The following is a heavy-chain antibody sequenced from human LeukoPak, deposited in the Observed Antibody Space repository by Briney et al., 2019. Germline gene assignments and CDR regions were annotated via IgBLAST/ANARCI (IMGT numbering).Heavy chain of an antibody. CDR2: ISYDGSNK. V-gene: IGHV3-30-3*01. J-gene: IGHJ4*02. CDR1: GFTFSSYA. CDR3: ARDQDGGELDY. D-gene: IGHD4-23*01. Sequence: GGSLRLSCAASGFTFSSYAMSWVRQAPGKGLEWVAVISYDGSNKYYADSVKGRFTISRDNSKNTLYLQMNSLRAEDTAVYYCARDQDGGELDYWGQGTLVTVSS.